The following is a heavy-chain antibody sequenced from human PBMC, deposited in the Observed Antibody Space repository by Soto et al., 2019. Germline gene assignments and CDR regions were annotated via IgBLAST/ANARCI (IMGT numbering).Heavy chain of an antibody. CDR3: ARGLAVAGFYYYYGMDV. CDR2: INHSAST. V-gene: IGHV4-34*01. J-gene: IGHJ6*02. D-gene: IGHD6-19*01. CDR1: GGSFSGYY. Sequence: SETLSLTCAVYGGSFSGYYWSWIRQPPGKGLEWIGEINHSASTNYNPSLKSRVTISVDTSKNQFSLKLSSVTAADTAVYYCARGLAVAGFYYYYGMDVWGQGTTVTVSS.